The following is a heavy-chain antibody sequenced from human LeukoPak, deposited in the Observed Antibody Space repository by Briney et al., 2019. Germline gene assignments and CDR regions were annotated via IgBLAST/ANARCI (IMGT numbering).Heavy chain of an antibody. CDR3: ARGRNYYGSGSYYNPNFDY. J-gene: IGHJ4*02. CDR2: ISSSSSYI. V-gene: IGHV3-21*01. D-gene: IGHD3-10*01. CDR1: GFTFSSYS. Sequence: GGSPRLSCAASGFTFSSYSMNWVRQAPGKGLEWVSSISSSSSYIYYADSVKGRFTISRDNAKNSLYLQMNSLRAEDTAVYYCARGRNYYGSGSYYNPNFDYWGQGTLVTVSS.